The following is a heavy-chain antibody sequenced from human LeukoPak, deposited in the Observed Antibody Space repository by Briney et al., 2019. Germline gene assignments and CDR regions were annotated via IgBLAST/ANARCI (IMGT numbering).Heavy chain of an antibody. V-gene: IGHV1-2*02. CDR2: INPNSGGT. Sequence: ASVKVSCKASGYTFTGYNIHWVRQVPGQGLEWMGWINPNSGGTINAQKFQGRVTMTRDTSITTAYMELSGLRPDDTAVYYCATGHYKWREYYYSFFMDVWGKGTTVTVSS. CDR3: ATGHYKWREYYYSFFMDV. D-gene: IGHD1-20*01. CDR1: GYTFTGYN. J-gene: IGHJ6*03.